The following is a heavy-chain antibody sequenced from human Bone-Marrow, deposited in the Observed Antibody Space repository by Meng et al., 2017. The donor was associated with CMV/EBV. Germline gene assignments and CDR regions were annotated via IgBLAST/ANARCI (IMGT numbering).Heavy chain of an antibody. CDR2: IYYSGST. V-gene: IGHV4-30-4*08. Sequence: SETLSLTCTVSGGSISSGDYYWSWIRQPPGKGLEWIGYIYYSGSTYFNPSLKSRVTISVDTSKNQFSLKLSSVTAADTAVYYCARSGRTKARPAYYYGMDVWGQGTTVTVSS. J-gene: IGHJ6*02. D-gene: IGHD6-6*01. CDR1: GGSISSGDYY. CDR3: ARSGRTKARPAYYYGMDV.